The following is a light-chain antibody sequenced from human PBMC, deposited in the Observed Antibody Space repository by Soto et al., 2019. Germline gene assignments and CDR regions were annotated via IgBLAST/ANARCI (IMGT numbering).Light chain of an antibody. CDR2: GAS. J-gene: IGKJ5*01. CDR1: ERNISCY. CDR3: QQGVT. V-gene: IGKV3-20*01. Sequence: IRLKHSTATVSLSQEERATVSCRASERNISCYLAWYQQKPGQAPMLLIYGASSRASGIPDRFSGSGSGTDFTLTISRLEPEDFVVDYCQQGVTFVPATRLEIK.